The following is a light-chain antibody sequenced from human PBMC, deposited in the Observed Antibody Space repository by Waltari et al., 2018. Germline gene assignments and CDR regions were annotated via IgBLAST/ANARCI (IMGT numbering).Light chain of an antibody. Sequence: QSALTQPASVSGEQGQSITISCTGTSSDVGGYNYVSWYQQHPGKAPKLMIYEVSNRPAGVSNRFSGSKAGNTASLTISGLQAEDEADYYCSSYTSSSPWVFGGGTKLTVL. CDR2: EVS. V-gene: IGLV2-14*01. CDR3: SSYTSSSPWV. J-gene: IGLJ3*02. CDR1: SSDVGGYNY.